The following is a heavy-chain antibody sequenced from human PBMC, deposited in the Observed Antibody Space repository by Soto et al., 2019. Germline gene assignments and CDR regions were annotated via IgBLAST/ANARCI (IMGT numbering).Heavy chain of an antibody. J-gene: IGHJ5*02. D-gene: IGHD4-4*01. V-gene: IGHV1-69*06. CDR2: IIPIFGTA. CDR3: AREFTVTTGLHFDP. Sequence: QVQLVQSGAEVKKPGSSVKVSCKASGGTFSSYAISWVRQAPGQGLEWMGGIIPIFGTANYAQKFQGRVTINADKSTSTAYMELSSLRAEDTAVYYCAREFTVTTGLHFDPWGQGTLVTVSS. CDR1: GGTFSSYA.